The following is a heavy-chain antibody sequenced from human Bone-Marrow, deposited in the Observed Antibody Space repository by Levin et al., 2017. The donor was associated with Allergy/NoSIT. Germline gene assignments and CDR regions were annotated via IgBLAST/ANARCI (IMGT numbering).Heavy chain of an antibody. CDR3: ARDHVNSASGSRRTRAYDI. D-gene: IGHD3-10*01. Sequence: PGGSLRLSCAASGFNFNDYYMSWIRQAPGKGLEWVAYVTGSGTYTNYADSVKGRFTLSRDNAKSSLSLQMNNLTAEDSAVYYCARDHVNSASGSRRTRAYDIWGQGTTVLVSS. V-gene: IGHV3-11*05. CDR1: GFNFNDYY. CDR2: VTGSGTYT. J-gene: IGHJ3*02.